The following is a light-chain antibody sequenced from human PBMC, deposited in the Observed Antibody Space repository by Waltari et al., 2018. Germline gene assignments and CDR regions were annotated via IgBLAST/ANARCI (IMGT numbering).Light chain of an antibody. CDR3: QQSYSTPFT. Sequence: DIQMTQSPSSLSASVGDSVTIPCRASQSISSYLNWYQQKPEKAPNLLIYAASSLQSGVPSRFSGSGSGTDFTLTISSLQPEDFATYYCQQSYSTPFTFGPGTKVDIK. CDR1: QSISSY. J-gene: IGKJ3*01. CDR2: AAS. V-gene: IGKV1-39*01.